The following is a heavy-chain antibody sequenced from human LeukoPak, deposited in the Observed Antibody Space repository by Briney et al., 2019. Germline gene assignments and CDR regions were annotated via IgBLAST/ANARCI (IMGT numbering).Heavy chain of an antibody. V-gene: IGHV3-30*03. J-gene: IGHJ4*02. D-gene: IGHD5-24*01. CDR1: GFTFTTYG. CDR3: ARDKGEMATIILDY. Sequence: GRSLRLSCAASGFTFTTYGMHWVRQAPGKGLEWVAVISFDGSYKYYAESVKGRFTISRDNSKNTLYLQMKSLRAEDTVVYYCARDKGEMATIILDYWRQGTLVTVSS. CDR2: ISFDGSYK.